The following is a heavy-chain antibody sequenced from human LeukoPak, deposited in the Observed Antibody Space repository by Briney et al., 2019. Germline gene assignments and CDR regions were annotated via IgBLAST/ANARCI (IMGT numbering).Heavy chain of an antibody. D-gene: IGHD3-9*01. J-gene: IGHJ3*02. CDR3: ARDTYDILTGYYKWAFDI. V-gene: IGHV3-21*06. CDR1: GFTFSSYT. Sequence: GGPLRLSCAASGFTFSSYTMNWVRQAPGKGLEWVSSISSSSSYIYYADSVKGRFTISRDNAKNSLYLQMNSLRAEDTAVYYCARDTYDILTGYYKWAFDIWGQGTMVTVSS. CDR2: ISSSSSYI.